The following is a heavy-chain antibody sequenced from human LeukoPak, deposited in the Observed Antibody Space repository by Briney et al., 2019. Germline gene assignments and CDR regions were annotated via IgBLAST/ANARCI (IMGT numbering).Heavy chain of an antibody. J-gene: IGHJ3*02. CDR1: GFTFSSYA. CDR3: AKDPSDYGDYEGAFDI. CDR2: ISGSGGST. D-gene: IGHD4-17*01. V-gene: IGHV3-23*01. Sequence: GGSLRLSCAASGFTFSSYAMSWVRQAPGKGLEWVSAISGSGGSTYYADSVKGRFTISRDNSKNTLYLQMNSLRAEDTAVYYCAKDPSDYGDYEGAFDIWGQGKRVTVSS.